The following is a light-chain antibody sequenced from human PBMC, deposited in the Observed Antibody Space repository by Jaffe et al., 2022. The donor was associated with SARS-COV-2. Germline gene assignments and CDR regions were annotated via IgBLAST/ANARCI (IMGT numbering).Light chain of an antibody. Sequence: QSVLTQPPSVSAAPGQKVTISCSGSNSNIGNNYVSWYQQLPGTAPKLLIYDNNKRPSGIPDRFSGSKSGTSATLGITGLQTGDEADYYCATWDSSLSVWVFGGGTKVTVL. CDR1: NSNIGNNY. CDR2: DNN. CDR3: ATWDSSLSVWV. J-gene: IGLJ3*02. V-gene: IGLV1-51*01.